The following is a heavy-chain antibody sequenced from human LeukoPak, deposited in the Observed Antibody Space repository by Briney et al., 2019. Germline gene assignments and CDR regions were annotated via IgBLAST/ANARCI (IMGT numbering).Heavy chain of an antibody. CDR3: ARVYSGCKYFDY. CDR1: GFTFSSYG. D-gene: IGHD6-19*01. CDR2: ISYDGSNK. V-gene: IGHV3-30*03. J-gene: IGHJ4*02. Sequence: RGASLRLSCAASGFTFSSYGMHWVRQAPGKGLEWVAVISYDGSNKYYADSVKGRFTISRDNSKNTVFLQMNSLRVEDTAIYYCARVYSGCKYFDYWGQGTLVTVST.